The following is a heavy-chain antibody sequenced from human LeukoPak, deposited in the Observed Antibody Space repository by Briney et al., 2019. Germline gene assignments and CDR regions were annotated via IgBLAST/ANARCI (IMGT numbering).Heavy chain of an antibody. J-gene: IGHJ4*02. CDR3: AKLARVGFAFDY. V-gene: IGHV3-30*02. D-gene: IGHD2-21*01. CDR1: GFTFSSYG. Sequence: GGSLRLSCAASGFTFSSYGMHWVRQAPGKGREWVAFIRYDGSNKYYADSVKGRFTISRDNSKNTLYLQMNSLRAEDTAVYYCAKLARVGFAFDYWGQGTLVTVSS. CDR2: IRYDGSNK.